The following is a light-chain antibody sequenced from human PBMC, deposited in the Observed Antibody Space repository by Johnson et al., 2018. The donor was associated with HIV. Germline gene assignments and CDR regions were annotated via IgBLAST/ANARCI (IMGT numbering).Light chain of an antibody. V-gene: IGLV1-51*01. CDR2: DNN. Sequence: QSVLTQPPSVSAAPGQKVTISCSGSSSNIGNNYVSWYQQLPGTAPKLLIYDNNKRPSGIPDRFSGPKSGTSATLGITGLQTGDEADYYFGTWDSSLSSYVFGTGTKFTVL. J-gene: IGLJ1*01. CDR3: GTWDSSLSSYV. CDR1: SSNIGNNY.